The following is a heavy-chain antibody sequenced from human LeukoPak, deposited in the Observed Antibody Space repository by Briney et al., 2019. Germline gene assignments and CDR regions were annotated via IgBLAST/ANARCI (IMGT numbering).Heavy chain of an antibody. CDR2: MNPNSGST. CDR1: GYTFTSYD. Sequence: ASVKVSCKASGYTFTSYDINWVRQATGQGLEWMGWMNPNSGSTGYAQKFQGRVTMTRDTSISTAYMELSSLRSEDTAVYYCARGPLSRSVFGVVIRYFQHWGQGTLVTVSS. D-gene: IGHD3-3*01. J-gene: IGHJ1*01. CDR3: ARGPLSRSVFGVVIRYFQH. V-gene: IGHV1-8*01.